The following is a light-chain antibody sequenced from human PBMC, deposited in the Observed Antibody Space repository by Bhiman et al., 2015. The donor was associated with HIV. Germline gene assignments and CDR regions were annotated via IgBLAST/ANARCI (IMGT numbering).Light chain of an antibody. Sequence: QTVVTQPPSVSGAPGQRVTISCTGSSSNIGAGYDVHWYQQLPGTAPKLLIYGNNNRPSGVPDRFSGSKSGTSASLVITGLQAEDDTDYYCQSYDISLSGYVFGTGTKVTVL. CDR1: SSNIGAGYD. V-gene: IGLV1-40*01. CDR3: QSYDISLSGYV. J-gene: IGLJ1*01. CDR2: GNN.